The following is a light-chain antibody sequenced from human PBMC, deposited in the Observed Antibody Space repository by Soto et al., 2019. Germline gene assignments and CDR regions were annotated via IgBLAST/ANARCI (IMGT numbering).Light chain of an antibody. CDR1: QSISSY. J-gene: IGKJ1*01. Sequence: EIVLTQSPATLSLSPGERATLSCRASQSISSYLAGYRQRPGQAPRLLIYGASKRATGIPARFSGSGSGTDFTLTISSLEPEDFAVYYCQQRGTFGQGTKVEIQ. CDR2: GAS. V-gene: IGKV3-11*01. CDR3: QQRGT.